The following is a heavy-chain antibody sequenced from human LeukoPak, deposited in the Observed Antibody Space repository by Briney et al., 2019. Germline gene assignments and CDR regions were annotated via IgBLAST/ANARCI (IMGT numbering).Heavy chain of an antibody. Sequence: SETLSLTCTVSGGSISSYYWSWIRQPAGKGLEWIGRIYTSGSTNYNPSLKSRVTMSVDTSKNQFSLKLSSVTAADTAVYYCASYGDYSLNFDYWGQGTLVTVSS. J-gene: IGHJ4*02. V-gene: IGHV4-4*07. CDR3: ASYGDYSLNFDY. CDR2: IYTSGST. D-gene: IGHD4-17*01. CDR1: GGSISSYY.